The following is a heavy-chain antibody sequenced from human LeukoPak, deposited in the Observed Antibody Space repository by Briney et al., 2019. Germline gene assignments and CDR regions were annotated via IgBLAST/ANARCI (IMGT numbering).Heavy chain of an antibody. V-gene: IGHV4-59*01. CDR2: IYYSGST. J-gene: IGHJ6*03. CDR3: ARGAFGGVIAAYYYYYMDV. D-gene: IGHD3-16*02. Sequence: TSETLSLTCTVSGGSISSYYWSWIRQPPGKGLEWIGYIYYSGSTNYNPSLKSRVTISVDTSKNQFSLKLSSVTAADTAVYYCARGAFGGVIAAYYYYYMDVWGKGTTVTVSS. CDR1: GGSISSYY.